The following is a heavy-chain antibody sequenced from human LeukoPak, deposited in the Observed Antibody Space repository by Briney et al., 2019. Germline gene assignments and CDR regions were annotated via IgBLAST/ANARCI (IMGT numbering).Heavy chain of an antibody. V-gene: IGHV4-34*01. CDR2: INHSGST. Sequence: SETLSLTCAVYGGSFSGYYWSWIRQPPGKGLEWIGEINHSGSTNYNPSLKSRVTISVDTSKNQFSLKLSSVTAADTAVYYCARHRLPYYDSSGYDYWGQGTLVTVSS. CDR3: ARHRLPYYDSSGYDY. D-gene: IGHD3-22*01. CDR1: GGSFSGYY. J-gene: IGHJ4*02.